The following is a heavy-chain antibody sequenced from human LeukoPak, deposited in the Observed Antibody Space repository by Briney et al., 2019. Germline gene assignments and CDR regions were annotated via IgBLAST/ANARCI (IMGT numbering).Heavy chain of an antibody. D-gene: IGHD6-19*01. CDR3: ARRSSGGGLFDY. J-gene: IGHJ4*02. V-gene: IGHV4-39*02. CDR1: GGSISSSSYY. CDR2: IFYSGNI. Sequence: SETLSLTCTVSGGSISSSSYYWGWIRQPPGKGLEWIGSIFYSGNIYYNASLKSRVTISVDTSKNHFSLKLSYVTSADTAVYYCARRSSGGGLFDYWGQGILVTVSS.